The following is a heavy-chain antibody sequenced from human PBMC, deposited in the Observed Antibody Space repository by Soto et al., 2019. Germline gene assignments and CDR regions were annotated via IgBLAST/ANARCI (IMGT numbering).Heavy chain of an antibody. CDR3: ASPVVIPYYYYGMDV. V-gene: IGHV1-69*06. Sequence: QVQLVQSGAEVKKPGSSVKVSCKASGGTFSSYAISWVRQAPGQGLEWMGGIIPIFGTANYAQKFQGRVTITADKSTSTAYMEPSSLRSEDAAVYYCASPVVIPYYYYGMDVWGQGTTVTVSS. D-gene: IGHD2-15*01. CDR1: GGTFSSYA. CDR2: IIPIFGTA. J-gene: IGHJ6*02.